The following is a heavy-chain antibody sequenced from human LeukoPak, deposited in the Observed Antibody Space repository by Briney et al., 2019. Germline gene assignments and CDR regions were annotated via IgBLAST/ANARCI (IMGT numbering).Heavy chain of an antibody. CDR3: ARGLRKNFGSTTVYYFDY. CDR1: GGTFSSYA. J-gene: IGHJ4*02. CDR2: IIPIFGTA. Sequence: SVKVSCKASGGTFSSYAISWVRQAPGQGLEWMGRIIPIFGTANYAQKFQGRVTITRNTSISTAYMELSSLRSEDTAVYYCARGLRKNFGSTTVYYFDYWGQGTLVTVSS. V-gene: IGHV1-69*05. D-gene: IGHD2-2*01.